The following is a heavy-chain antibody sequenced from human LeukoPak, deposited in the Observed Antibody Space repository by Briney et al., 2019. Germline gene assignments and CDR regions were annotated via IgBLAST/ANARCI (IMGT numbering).Heavy chain of an antibody. CDR3: ARETRGYGGNSYYFDY. V-gene: IGHV4-30-2*01. J-gene: IGHJ4*02. CDR1: GGSISSGGYS. CDR2: IYHSGST. Sequence: SQTLSLTCAVSGGSISSGGYSWSWIRQPPGKGLVWIGYIYHSGSTYYNPSLKSRVTISVDRSKNQFSLKLSSVTAADTAVYYCARETRGYGGNSYYFDYWGQGTLVTVSS. D-gene: IGHD4-23*01.